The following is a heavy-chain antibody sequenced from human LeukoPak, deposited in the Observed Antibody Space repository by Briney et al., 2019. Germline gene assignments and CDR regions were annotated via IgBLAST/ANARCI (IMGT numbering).Heavy chain of an antibody. CDR1: GFTFSIHAM. V-gene: IGHV4-39*07. J-gene: IGHJ4*02. D-gene: IGHD3-22*01. Sequence: PGGSLRLSCAASGFTFSIHAMSWVRQPPGKGLEWVGSIYYSGSTYYNPSLKSRVTISGDTSKKRFSLKMRAVTAADTAMYYCARDNQYNSDSSDYGGTNFDYWGQGTLVTVSS. CDR2: IYYSGST. CDR3: ARDNQYNSDSSDYGGTNFDY.